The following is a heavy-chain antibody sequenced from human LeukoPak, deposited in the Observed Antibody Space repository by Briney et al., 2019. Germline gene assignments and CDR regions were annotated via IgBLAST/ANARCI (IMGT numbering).Heavy chain of an antibody. D-gene: IGHD1-26*01. J-gene: IGHJ3*02. V-gene: IGHV1-46*01. CDR3: ARDHWELLYAFDI. Sequence: ASVKVSCKASGYTFTSYYMHWVRQAPGQGLEWMGIINPSGGSTSYAQKFQGRVTMTRDMSTSTVYMELSSLRSEDTAVYYCARDHWELLYAFDIWGQGTMVTVSS. CDR1: GYTFTSYY. CDR2: INPSGGST.